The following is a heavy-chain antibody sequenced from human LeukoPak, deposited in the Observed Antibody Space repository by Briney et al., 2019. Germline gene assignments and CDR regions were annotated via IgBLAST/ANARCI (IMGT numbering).Heavy chain of an antibody. CDR2: ISYDGSNK. CDR3: AKEYDSTVYFYYYYGMDV. Sequence: GGSLRLSCAASGFTFSSYAIHWVRQAPGKGLEWVAVISYDGSNKYYADSVKGRFTISRDNSKNTLYLQMNSLRVEDTAVYYCAKEYDSTVYFYYYYGMDVWGQGTTVTVSS. J-gene: IGHJ6*02. D-gene: IGHD3-22*01. CDR1: GFTFSSYA. V-gene: IGHV3-30-3*01.